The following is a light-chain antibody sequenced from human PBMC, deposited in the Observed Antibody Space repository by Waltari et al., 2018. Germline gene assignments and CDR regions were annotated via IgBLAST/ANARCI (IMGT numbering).Light chain of an antibody. Sequence: LTQSPSLSGTPGQRVTISCSGDIYTIGINPVNWYQQVPGAAPRVVMTATNYRPSGIPDRFSGSKSGNSASLTISGLRFEDESDFYCGAWDDKVKAWLFGGGTTVTVL. J-gene: IGLJ2*01. CDR3: GAWDDKVKAWL. CDR2: ATN. V-gene: IGLV1-44*01. CDR1: IYTIGINP.